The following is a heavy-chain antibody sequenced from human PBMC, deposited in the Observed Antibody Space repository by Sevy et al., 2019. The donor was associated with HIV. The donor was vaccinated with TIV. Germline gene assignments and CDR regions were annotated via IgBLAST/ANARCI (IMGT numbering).Heavy chain of an antibody. CDR3: AREFMGPTTFGTQFDY. J-gene: IGHJ4*02. Sequence: GGSLRLSCLASGFALDGYTMHWVRQAPGRSLEWVSLISWDGHSTYYADSVKGRFTISRDNSKNSVFLQMDSLSTEDTAFYYCAREFMGPTTFGTQFDYWGQRTLVTVSS. CDR1: GFALDGYT. V-gene: IGHV3-43*01. CDR2: ISWDGHST. D-gene: IGHD3-10*02.